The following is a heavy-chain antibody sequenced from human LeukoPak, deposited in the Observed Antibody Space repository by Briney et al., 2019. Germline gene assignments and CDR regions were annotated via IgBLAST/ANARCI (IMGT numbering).Heavy chain of an antibody. V-gene: IGHV3-53*01. D-gene: IGHD3-22*01. J-gene: IGHJ4*02. CDR2: TYSDGNT. CDR1: GFTVSSNY. CDR3: ARLYDSSGYSPEN. Sequence: GGSLRLSCAVSGFTVSSNYMTWVRQAPGKGLEWVSVTYSDGNTYYADSMKGRLTISRDNSKNTLYLQMNTLRAEDTAVYYCARLYDSSGYSPENWGQGTLVTVSS.